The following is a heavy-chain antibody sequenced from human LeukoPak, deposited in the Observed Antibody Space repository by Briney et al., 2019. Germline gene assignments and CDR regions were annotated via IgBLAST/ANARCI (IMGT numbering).Heavy chain of an antibody. J-gene: IGHJ4*02. D-gene: IGHD1-1*01. Sequence: QPGGSLRLSCAASGFTFNNYGIHWVRQAPGKGLEWVSSISGSGGSTYYADSVKGRFTISRDNSQNTLYLQMYSLRAEDTAVYYCAKVEGASKASVYWGQGALVTVSS. CDR1: GFTFNNYG. CDR2: ISGSGGST. CDR3: AKVEGASKASVY. V-gene: IGHV3-23*01.